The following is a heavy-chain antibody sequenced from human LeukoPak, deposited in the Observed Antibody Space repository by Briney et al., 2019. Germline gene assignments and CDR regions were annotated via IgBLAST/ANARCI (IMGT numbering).Heavy chain of an antibody. CDR3: ARLGAYCGGDGYADY. Sequence: ASVKVSCKASGYTFTGYYMHWVRQAPGQGLEWMGWINPNSGGTNYAQKFQGRVTMTRDTSISTAYMELSRLRSDDTAVYYCARLGAYCGGDGYADYWGQGTLVTVSS. J-gene: IGHJ4*02. CDR2: INPNSGGT. D-gene: IGHD2-21*01. CDR1: GYTFTGYY. V-gene: IGHV1-2*02.